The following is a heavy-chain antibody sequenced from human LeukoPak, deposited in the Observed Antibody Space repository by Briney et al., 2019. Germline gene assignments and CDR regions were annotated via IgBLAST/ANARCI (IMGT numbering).Heavy chain of an antibody. Sequence: GGSLRLSCAVSGFTFSTYWMIWVRQAPGKGLEWVANIKQDGSEKYYVDSVKGRFTISRDNAKNSLYLQMNSLRAEDTAVYYCARGHANWNYDYWGQGTLVTVSS. J-gene: IGHJ4*02. D-gene: IGHD1-7*01. V-gene: IGHV3-7*01. CDR1: GFTFSTYW. CDR3: ARGHANWNYDY. CDR2: IKQDGSEK.